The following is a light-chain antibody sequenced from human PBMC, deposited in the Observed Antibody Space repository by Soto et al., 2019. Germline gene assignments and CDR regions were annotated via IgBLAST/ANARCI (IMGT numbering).Light chain of an antibody. V-gene: IGLV1-51*02. J-gene: IGLJ1*01. CDR2: EDN. CDR1: SSNIGNNY. CDR3: GTWDNSLSIYV. Sequence: SALRQAASVSAAPGQKVTISNSGNSSNIGNNYVSWYQHFPGTAPKLLIYEDNKRPSEIPDRFSGSKSGTSATLGITGHQIGDEADYYCGTWDNSLSIYVFATGTKVTVL.